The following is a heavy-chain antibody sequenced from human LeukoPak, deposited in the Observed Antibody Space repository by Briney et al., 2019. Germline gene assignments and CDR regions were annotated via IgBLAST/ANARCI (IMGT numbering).Heavy chain of an antibody. CDR2: ISSGGGTI. D-gene: IGHD2-21*01. V-gene: IGHV3-48*04. Sequence: GGSLRLSCAASGFTFSSYSMNWVRQAPGKGLEWVSYISSGGGTIYYADSVKGRFTISRDNAKNSLYLQMNSLRAEDTAVYYRARDHVVANPGFDYWGQGTLVTVSS. CDR1: GFTFSSYS. J-gene: IGHJ4*02. CDR3: ARDHVVANPGFDY.